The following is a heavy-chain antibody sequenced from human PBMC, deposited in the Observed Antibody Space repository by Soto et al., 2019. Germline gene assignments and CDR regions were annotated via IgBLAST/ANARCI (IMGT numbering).Heavy chain of an antibody. Sequence: SLRLSCAASGFTFSSHAMLWVRQAPGKGLEWVAIISFDGSNKYYADSVEGRFTISRDNSKTTLYLQMNSLRTEDTAVYFCAREKAARFLAGGMDVWGQGTSVTVSS. D-gene: IGHD6-6*01. V-gene: IGHV3-30*01. CDR1: GFTFSSHA. CDR3: AREKAARFLAGGMDV. CDR2: ISFDGSNK. J-gene: IGHJ6*02.